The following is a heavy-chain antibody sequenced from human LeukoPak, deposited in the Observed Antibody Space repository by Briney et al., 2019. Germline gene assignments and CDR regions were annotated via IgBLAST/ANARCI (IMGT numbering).Heavy chain of an antibody. CDR1: GFTFSSYW. D-gene: IGHD6-6*01. CDR2: IKQDGSEK. CDR3: ASGPRSSDYYYYGMDV. V-gene: IGHV3-7*01. J-gene: IGHJ6*02. Sequence: GGSLRLSCAASGFTFSSYWMSWVRQAPGEGLEWVANIKQDGSEKYYVDSVKGRFTISRDNAKNSLYLQMNSLRAEDTAVYYCASGPRSSDYYYYGMDVWGQGTTVTVSS.